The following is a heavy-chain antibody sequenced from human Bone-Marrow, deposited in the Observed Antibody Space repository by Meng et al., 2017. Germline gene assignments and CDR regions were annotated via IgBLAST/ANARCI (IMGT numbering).Heavy chain of an antibody. CDR1: GFTFSRFA. CDR2: ISYDGSNT. V-gene: IGHV3-30*01. CDR3: ARVEPQMVTSYFDY. J-gene: IGHJ4*02. Sequence: GGSLTLSCAASGFTFSRFAMHWVRQAPGKGLEWVAVISYDGSNTYHADSVKGRFTISRDNSKNTLYLQMNTLRAEDTAVYYCARVEPQMVTSYFDYWGQGTLVTVSS. D-gene: IGHD5-18*01.